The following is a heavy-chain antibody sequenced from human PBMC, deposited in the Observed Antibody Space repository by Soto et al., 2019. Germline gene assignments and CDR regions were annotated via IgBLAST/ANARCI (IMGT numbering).Heavy chain of an antibody. Sequence: GGSLRLSCAASGFTFSSYGMHWARQAPGKGLEWVAVIWYDGSNKYYADSVKGRFTISRDNSKNTLYLQMNSLRAEDTAVYYCARDGSVLLWFGESGSFDIWGQGTMVTVSS. CDR2: IWYDGSNK. D-gene: IGHD3-10*01. V-gene: IGHV3-33*01. CDR1: GFTFSSYG. CDR3: ARDGSVLLWFGESGSFDI. J-gene: IGHJ3*02.